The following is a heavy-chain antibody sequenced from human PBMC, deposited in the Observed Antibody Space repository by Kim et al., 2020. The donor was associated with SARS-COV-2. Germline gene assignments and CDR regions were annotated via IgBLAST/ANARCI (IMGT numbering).Heavy chain of an antibody. J-gene: IGHJ6*02. V-gene: IGHV3-11*05. CDR2: ISSSSSYT. CDR3: ARENRYGMDV. Sequence: GGSLRLSRAASGFTFSDYYMSWIRQAPGKGLEWVSYISSSSSYTNYADSVKGRFTISRDNAKNSLYLQMNSLRAEDTAVYYCARENRYGMDVWGQGTTVTVSS. CDR1: GFTFSDYY.